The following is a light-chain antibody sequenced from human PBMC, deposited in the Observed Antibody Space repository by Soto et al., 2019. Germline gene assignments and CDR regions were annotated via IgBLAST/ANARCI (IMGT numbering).Light chain of an antibody. J-gene: IGKJ5*01. CDR2: GAS. Sequence: EIVMTQSPATLSVSPGETATLSCRASQSVSSNLAWYQQKPGQAPRLLIYGASTRATDIPVRFSGSGSGTEFTLTISSLQSEDFVVYYCQQYNDWPPPITFGQGTRLEIK. CDR1: QSVSSN. CDR3: QQYNDWPPPIT. V-gene: IGKV3-15*01.